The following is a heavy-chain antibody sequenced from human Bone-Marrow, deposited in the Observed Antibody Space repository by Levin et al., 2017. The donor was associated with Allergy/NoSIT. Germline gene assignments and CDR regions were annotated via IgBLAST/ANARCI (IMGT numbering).Heavy chain of an antibody. Sequence: ASVKVSCKASGYAFADHYVHWVRQAPGQGLEWMGWINPNSGGTRFAKKFQGRVTMTSDMSLSTAYIEVTTLRSDDTAVYFCARDGGQASGWYVPDYWGQGTLVIVSS. CDR1: GYAFADHY. J-gene: IGHJ4*02. CDR3: ARDGGQASGWYVPDY. D-gene: IGHD6-19*01. V-gene: IGHV1-2*02. CDR2: INPNSGGT.